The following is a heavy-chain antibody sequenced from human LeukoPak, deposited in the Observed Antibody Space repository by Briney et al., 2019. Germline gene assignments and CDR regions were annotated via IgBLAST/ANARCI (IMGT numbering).Heavy chain of an antibody. CDR3: ARDWTIRGVTTYWFDP. CDR1: GFTFSSYS. D-gene: IGHD3-10*01. Sequence: GGSLRLSCAASGFTFSSYSMNWVRQAPGKGVEWVSYISSSGSTMYYADSVKGRFTISRDNAKNSLYLQMNSLRDEDAAVYYCARDWTIRGVTTYWFDPWGLGTLVTVSS. V-gene: IGHV3-48*02. J-gene: IGHJ5*02. CDR2: ISSSGSTM.